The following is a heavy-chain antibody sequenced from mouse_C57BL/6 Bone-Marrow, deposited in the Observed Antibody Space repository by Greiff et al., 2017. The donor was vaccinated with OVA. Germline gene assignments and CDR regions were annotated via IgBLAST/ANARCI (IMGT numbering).Heavy chain of an antibody. J-gene: IGHJ1*03. CDR1: GYTFTSYW. CDR3: ARRLEDWYFDV. V-gene: IGHV1-69*01. Sequence: QVQLQQPGAELVMPGASVKLSCKASGYTFTSYWMHWVKQRPGQGLEWIGEIDPSDSYTNYNQKFKGKATLTVDTSSSTAYMQLSSLTSEDSAVYYCARRLEDWYFDVWGTGTTVTVSS. D-gene: IGHD2-2*01. CDR2: IDPSDSYT.